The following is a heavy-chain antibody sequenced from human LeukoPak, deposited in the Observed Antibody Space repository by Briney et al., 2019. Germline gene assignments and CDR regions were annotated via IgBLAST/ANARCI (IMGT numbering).Heavy chain of an antibody. CDR3: TRSLDE. D-gene: IGHD3-16*01. CDR1: GFSFTSYW. V-gene: IGHV3-7*01. J-gene: IGHJ4*02. Sequence: GGSLRLSCAASGFSFTSYWMDWVRQAPGKGLEWVANIKQDGSEKNYLDSVKGRFTISRDNAQNSLYLRMNSLRVEDTAVYYCTRSLDEWGQGTLVTVSS. CDR2: IKQDGSEK.